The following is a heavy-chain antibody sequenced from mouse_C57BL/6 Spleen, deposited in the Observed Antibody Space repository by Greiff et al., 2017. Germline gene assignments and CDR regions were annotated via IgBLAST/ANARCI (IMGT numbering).Heavy chain of an antibody. CDR2: IYPGDGDT. Sequence: QVQLQQSGPELVKPGASVKISCKASGYAFSSSWMNWVKQRPGKGLEWIGRIYPGDGDTNYNGQFKGKATLTADKSSSTAYMQLSSLTSEDSAVYFCARHGSSPHWYFDVWGTGTTVTVSS. V-gene: IGHV1-82*01. CDR1: GYAFSSSW. CDR3: ARHGSSPHWYFDV. D-gene: IGHD1-1*01. J-gene: IGHJ1*03.